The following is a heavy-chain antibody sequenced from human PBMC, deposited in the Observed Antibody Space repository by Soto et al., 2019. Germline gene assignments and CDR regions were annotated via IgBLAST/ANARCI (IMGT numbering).Heavy chain of an antibody. CDR1: GFTFSSYS. V-gene: IGHV3-21*01. D-gene: IGHD7-27*01. J-gene: IGHJ6*03. CDR3: ARPWGHYYYYYYMDV. Sequence: ESGGGLVKPGGSLRLSCAASGFTFSSYSMNWVRQAPGKGLEWVSSMSSSSSYIYYADSVKGRFTISRDNAKNSLYLQMNSLRAEDTAVYYCARPWGHYYYYYYMDVWGKGTTVTVS. CDR2: MSSSSSYI.